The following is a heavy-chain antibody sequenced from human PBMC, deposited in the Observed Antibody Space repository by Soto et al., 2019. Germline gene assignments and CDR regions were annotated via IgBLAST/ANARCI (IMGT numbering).Heavy chain of an antibody. V-gene: IGHV1-2*04. CDR2: INPNSGGT. CDR3: ARGRKITIFGVVISSHFDY. Sequence: GASVKVSCKASGYTFTGYYMHWVRQAPGQGLEWMGWINPNSGGTNYAQKFQGWVTMTRDTSISTAYMELSRLRSDDTAVYYCARGRKITIFGVVISSHFDYWGQGTLVTVSS. CDR1: GYTFTGYY. D-gene: IGHD3-3*01. J-gene: IGHJ4*02.